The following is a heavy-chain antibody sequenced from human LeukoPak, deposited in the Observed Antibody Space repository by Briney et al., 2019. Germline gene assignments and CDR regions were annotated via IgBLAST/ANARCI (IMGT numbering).Heavy chain of an antibody. CDR1: GYTFTSYY. CDR2: INPSGGST. V-gene: IGHV1-46*01. Sequence: ASVKVSCKASGYTFTSYYMHWVRQPPGQGLEWMGIINPSGGSTSYAQKFQGRVTMTRDTSTSTVYMELSSLRSEDTAVYYCARDYTPSSSGYYDPSFDYWGQGTLVTVSS. CDR3: ARDYTPSSSGYYDPSFDY. D-gene: IGHD3-22*01. J-gene: IGHJ4*02.